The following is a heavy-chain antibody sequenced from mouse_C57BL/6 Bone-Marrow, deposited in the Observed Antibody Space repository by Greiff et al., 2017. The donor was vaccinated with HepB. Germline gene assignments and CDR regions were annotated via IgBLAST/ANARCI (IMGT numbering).Heavy chain of an antibody. Sequence: VHVKQSVAELVRPGASVKLSCTASGFNIKNTYMHWVKQRPEQGLEWIGRIDPANGNTKYAPKFQGKATITADTSSNTAYLQLSSLTSEDTAIYYCARQVTTGDYFDYWGQGTTLTVSS. J-gene: IGHJ2*01. CDR1: GFNIKNTY. CDR3: ARQVTTGDYFDY. CDR2: IDPANGNT. V-gene: IGHV14-3*01. D-gene: IGHD1-1*01.